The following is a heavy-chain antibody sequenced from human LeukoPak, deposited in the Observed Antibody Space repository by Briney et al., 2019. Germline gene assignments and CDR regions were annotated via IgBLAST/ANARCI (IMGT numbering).Heavy chain of an antibody. CDR2: INPNSGGT. J-gene: IGHJ4*02. D-gene: IGHD3-22*01. CDR1: GYAFTGYY. CDR3: ARDDSSGYYYSFDY. Sequence: GASVKVSCKASGYAFTGYYMHWVRQAPGQGREWMGWINPNSGGTNYAQKFQGRVTMTRDTSISTAYMELSRLRSDDTAVYYCARDDSSGYYYSFDYWGQGTLVTVSS. V-gene: IGHV1-2*02.